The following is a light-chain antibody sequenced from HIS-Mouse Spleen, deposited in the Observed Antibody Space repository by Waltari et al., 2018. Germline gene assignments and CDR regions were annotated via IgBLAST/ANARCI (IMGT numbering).Light chain of an antibody. V-gene: IGLV3-10*01. CDR3: YSTDSSGNHRV. Sequence: SYELTQPPSVSVSPGQTARITCSGDALPKKYAYWYQQKSGQAPVLVIYEDSKRPPGIPEGFSGASSGTIATLTISGAQVEDEADYYCYSTDSSGNHRVFGGGTKLTVL. J-gene: IGLJ2*01. CDR1: ALPKKY. CDR2: EDS.